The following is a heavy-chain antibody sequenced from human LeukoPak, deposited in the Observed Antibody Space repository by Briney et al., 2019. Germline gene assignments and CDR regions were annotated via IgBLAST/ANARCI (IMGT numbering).Heavy chain of an antibody. J-gene: IGHJ6*04. D-gene: IGHD3-22*01. CDR1: GDTFTSYA. CDR3: ARSRYASSLGEGIDV. V-gene: IGHV1-69*05. Sequence: SVKVSCKASGDTFTSYAINWVRQAPGQGLEWMGGIIPIIGTANYAQKFQGRVTITTDKSTSTAYMELSSLRSEDTAVYYCARSRYASSLGEGIDVWGKGTTVTVSS. CDR2: IIPIIGTA.